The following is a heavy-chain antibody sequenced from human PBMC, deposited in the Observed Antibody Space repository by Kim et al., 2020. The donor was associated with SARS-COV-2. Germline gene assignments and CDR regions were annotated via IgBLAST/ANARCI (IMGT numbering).Heavy chain of an antibody. CDR2: ISSSSSTI. J-gene: IGHJ2*01. D-gene: IGHD4-17*01. CDR1: GFTFSSYS. CDR3: ARDYPQTYGAPRYFDL. Sequence: GGSLRLSCAASGFTFSSYSMNWVRQAPGKGLEWVSYISSSSSTIYYADSVKGRFTISRDNAKNSLYLQMNSLRDEDTAVYYCARDYPQTYGAPRYFDLWGRGTLVTVPS. V-gene: IGHV3-48*02.